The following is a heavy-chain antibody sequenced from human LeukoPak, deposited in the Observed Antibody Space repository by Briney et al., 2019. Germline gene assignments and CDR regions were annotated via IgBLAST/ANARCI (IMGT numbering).Heavy chain of an antibody. J-gene: IGHJ6*02. CDR2: MSSNGGST. CDR3: ARFTSPRGMDV. V-gene: IGHV3-64*01. CDR1: GFTFSSYA. Sequence: GGSLRLSCAASGFTFSSYAMHWVRQAPGKGLEYVSAMSSNGGSTYYANSVKGRFTISRGNSKNTLFLQMGSLRGEDMAVYYCARFTSPRGMDVWGQGTTVTVSS.